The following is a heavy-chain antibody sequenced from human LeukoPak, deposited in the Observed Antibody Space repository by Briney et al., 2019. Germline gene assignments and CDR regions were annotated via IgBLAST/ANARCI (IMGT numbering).Heavy chain of an antibody. CDR2: IYYSGST. Sequence: SETLSLTCTVSGGSISTSNYYWGWIRQPPGKGLEWIGYIYYSGSTNYNPSLKSRVTISVDTSKNQFSLKLSSVTAADTAVYYCARDWYYYDSSGYYSGAFDIWGQGTMVTVSS. V-gene: IGHV4-61*01. CDR3: ARDWYYYDSSGYYSGAFDI. CDR1: GGSISTSNYY. J-gene: IGHJ3*02. D-gene: IGHD3-22*01.